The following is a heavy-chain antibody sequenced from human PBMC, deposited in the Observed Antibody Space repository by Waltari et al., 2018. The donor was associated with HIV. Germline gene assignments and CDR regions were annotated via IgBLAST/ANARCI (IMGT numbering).Heavy chain of an antibody. Sequence: QLQLQESGPGLVKPSETLSLTCTVSGGPISSSTYYWGWIRQSPGKGLEWIGSIYSGGITYYNPSLKSRVTMSVDTSKNQFSLKLSSVTATDTAVYYCARGAGGPGKFDYWGQGTLVTVSS. CDR2: IYSGGIT. D-gene: IGHD2-15*01. J-gene: IGHJ4*02. CDR3: ARGAGGPGKFDY. CDR1: GGPISSSTYY. V-gene: IGHV4-39*01.